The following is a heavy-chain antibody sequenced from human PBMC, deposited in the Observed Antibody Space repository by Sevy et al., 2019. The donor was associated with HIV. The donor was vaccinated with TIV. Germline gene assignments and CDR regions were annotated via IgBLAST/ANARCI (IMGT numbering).Heavy chain of an antibody. CDR2: IRSKANSYAT. D-gene: IGHD5-18*01. CDR3: TRAGRDTAMVMVDY. J-gene: IGHJ4*02. CDR1: GFTFSGSA. Sequence: GSLRLSCAASGFTFSGSAMHWVRQASGKGLEWVGRIRSKANSYATAYAASVKGRFTISRDDSKNTAYLQMNSLKTEDTAVYYCTRAGRDTAMVMVDYWGQGTLVTVSS. V-gene: IGHV3-73*01.